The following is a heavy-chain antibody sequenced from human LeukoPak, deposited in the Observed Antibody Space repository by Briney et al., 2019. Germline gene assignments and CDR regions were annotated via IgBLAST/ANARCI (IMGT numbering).Heavy chain of an antibody. CDR1: GFTFSSYA. J-gene: IGHJ4*02. D-gene: IGHD2-2*01. V-gene: IGHV3-30-3*01. CDR3: ARTPFPSSSTSFDY. CDR2: ISYDGSNK. Sequence: GGSLRLSCAASGFTFSSYAMHWVRQAPGKGLEWVAVISYDGSNKYYADSVKGRFTISRDNSKNTLYLQMNSLRAEDTAVYYCARTPFPSSSTSFDYWGQGTLVTVSS.